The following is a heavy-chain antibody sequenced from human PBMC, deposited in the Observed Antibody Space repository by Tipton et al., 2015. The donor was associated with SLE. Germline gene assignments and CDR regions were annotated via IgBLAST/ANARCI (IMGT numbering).Heavy chain of an antibody. J-gene: IGHJ4*02. V-gene: IGHV4-39*07. CDR1: GGSISSSSYY. Sequence: GLVKPSETLSLTCTVSGGSISSSSYYWGWIRQPPGKGLEWIGSIYYSGSTYYNPSRKSRVTISVDTSKNQFSLKLSSVTAADTAVYYCARRGIPTVSYYFDYWGQGTLVTVSS. D-gene: IGHD6-13*01. CDR2: IYYSGST. CDR3: ARRGIPTVSYYFDY.